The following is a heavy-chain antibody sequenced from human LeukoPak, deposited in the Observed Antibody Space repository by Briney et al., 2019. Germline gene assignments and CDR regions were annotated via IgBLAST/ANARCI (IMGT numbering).Heavy chain of an antibody. CDR1: GNSFINYW. Sequence: GESLKISCKGSGNSFINYWIGWVRQLPGRGLEWMGIIYPGDSDTRYNPSFQGQVTISADKSISTAYLQWSSLKASDTAMYYCARRYSSSFRLDDAFDIWGQGTMVTVSS. CDR2: IYPGDSDT. V-gene: IGHV5-51*01. CDR3: ARRYSSSFRLDDAFDI. D-gene: IGHD6-6*01. J-gene: IGHJ3*02.